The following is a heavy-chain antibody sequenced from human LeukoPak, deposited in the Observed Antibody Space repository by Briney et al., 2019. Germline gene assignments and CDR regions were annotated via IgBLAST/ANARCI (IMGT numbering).Heavy chain of an antibody. Sequence: GGSLRLSCAASEFTFSSYSMNWVRQAPGKGLEWVAVISYDGSNKYYADSVKGRFTISRDNSKNTLYLQMNSLRAEDTAVYYCAKERGYSGYENIDYWGQGTLVTVSS. CDR3: AKERGYSGYENIDY. CDR2: ISYDGSNK. CDR1: EFTFSSYS. J-gene: IGHJ4*02. D-gene: IGHD5-12*01. V-gene: IGHV3-30*18.